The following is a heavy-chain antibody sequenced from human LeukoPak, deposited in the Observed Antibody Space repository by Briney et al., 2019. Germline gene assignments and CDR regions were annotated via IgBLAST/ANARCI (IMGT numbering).Heavy chain of an antibody. D-gene: IGHD2-21*02. CDR3: ARFCGGDCYQGLGAFDI. J-gene: IGHJ3*02. Sequence: GGSLRLSCAASGFTFDDYAMHWVRQAPGKGLEWVSGISWNSGSIGYADSVKGRFTISRDNAKNSLYLQMNSLRAEDTALYYCARFCGGDCYQGLGAFDIWGQGTMVTVSS. CDR1: GFTFDDYA. V-gene: IGHV3-9*01. CDR2: ISWNSGSI.